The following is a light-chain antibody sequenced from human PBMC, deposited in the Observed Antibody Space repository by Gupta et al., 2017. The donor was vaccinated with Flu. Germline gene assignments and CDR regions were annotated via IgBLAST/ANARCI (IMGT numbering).Light chain of an antibody. CDR2: AAS. CDR1: QSINSY. Sequence: PSSLSASVGDRVTITCRASQSINSYLNWYQQKPGKAPKLLIYAASSLQTGVPSRFSGSESGTDFTLTISSLQPEDFATYYCQQSYSTPWRFGQGTKVEIK. V-gene: IGKV1-39*01. J-gene: IGKJ1*01. CDR3: QQSYSTPWR.